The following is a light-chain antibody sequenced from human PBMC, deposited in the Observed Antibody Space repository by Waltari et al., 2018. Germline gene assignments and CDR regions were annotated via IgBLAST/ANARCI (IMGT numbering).Light chain of an antibody. CDR2: DAF. V-gene: IGKV1-33*01. J-gene: IGKJ4*01. Sequence: DIQMTQSPSSLSAFVGETVTITCQASQDITNSLNWYQQKPGKAPKLLICDAFNLQSGVPLRFSGRGSGTNFTFTISALQPEDTATYFCQQFENLPLTLGAGTKVEI. CDR1: QDITNS. CDR3: QQFENLPLT.